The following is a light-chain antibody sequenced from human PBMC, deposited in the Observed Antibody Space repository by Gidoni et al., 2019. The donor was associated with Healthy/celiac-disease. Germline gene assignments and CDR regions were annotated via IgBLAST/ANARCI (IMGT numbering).Light chain of an antibody. CDR3: QQSYSTPF. V-gene: IGKV1-39*01. Sequence: DIQMTQSPSSLSASVGDSVTITCRASQSISSYLNWYQQKPGKAPMLLFYAASSLQSGVPSRFSGSGSGTDFTLTISILQPEDVATYCCQQSYSTPFFGQGTKLEIK. J-gene: IGKJ2*01. CDR1: QSISSY. CDR2: AAS.